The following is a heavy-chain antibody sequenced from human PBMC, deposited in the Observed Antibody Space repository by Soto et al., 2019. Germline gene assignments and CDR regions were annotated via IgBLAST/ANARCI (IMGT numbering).Heavy chain of an antibody. CDR2: INPNSGGT. Sequence: ASVKVSCKASGYTFTGYYMHWVRQAPGQGLEWMGWINPNSGGTNYAQKFQGWVTMTRDTSISTAYMELSRLRSDDTAVYYCARETDYGDYDLRIWGQGTLVTVSS. CDR3: ARETDYGDYDLRI. J-gene: IGHJ4*02. CDR1: GYTFTGYY. V-gene: IGHV1-2*04. D-gene: IGHD4-17*01.